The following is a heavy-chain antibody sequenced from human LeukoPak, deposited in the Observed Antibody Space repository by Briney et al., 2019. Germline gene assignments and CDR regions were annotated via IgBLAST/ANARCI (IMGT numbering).Heavy chain of an antibody. CDR1: GGSINSYY. J-gene: IGHJ4*02. CDR3: ARGGKATVVTM. Sequence: PSETLSLTCTVSGGSINSYYWSWIRQPAGKGLEWIGRVYSSGNTNYNPSLKSRVPMSVDTSKSQFSLKLTSVTAADTAVYYCARGGKATVVTMWGQGILVIVSS. V-gene: IGHV4-4*07. D-gene: IGHD4-23*01. CDR2: VYSSGNT.